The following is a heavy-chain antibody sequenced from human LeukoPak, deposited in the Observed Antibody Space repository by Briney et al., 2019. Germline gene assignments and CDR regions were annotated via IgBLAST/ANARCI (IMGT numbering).Heavy chain of an antibody. J-gene: IGHJ4*02. CDR2: ISYDGNNE. Sequence: GGSLRLSCAASGFTFSSYSMHWVRQAPGKGLEWVAVISYDGNNEFYAESVKGQFTISRDNSKNTVYLQMNSLRADDTAVYYCGRALTRGAPDYWGQGTLVTVSS. CDR3: GRALTRGAPDY. D-gene: IGHD1-26*01. V-gene: IGHV3-30*04. CDR1: GFTFSSYS.